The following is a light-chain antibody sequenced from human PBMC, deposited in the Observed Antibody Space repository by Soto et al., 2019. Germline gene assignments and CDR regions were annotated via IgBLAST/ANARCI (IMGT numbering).Light chain of an antibody. V-gene: IGKV1-9*01. Sequence: DIQLTQSPSFLSASVGDRVTITCRASQGLSSDLAWYQQKPGKAPKLLIYAASTLQSGVLSRFSGSGSGTEFTLTISSLQPEDFATYYCQQLNSYPITFGQGTRLEIK. CDR3: QQLNSYPIT. CDR2: AAS. J-gene: IGKJ5*01. CDR1: QGLSSD.